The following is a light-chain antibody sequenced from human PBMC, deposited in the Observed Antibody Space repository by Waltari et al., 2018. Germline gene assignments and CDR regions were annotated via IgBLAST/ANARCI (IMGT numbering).Light chain of an antibody. CDR2: GSS. V-gene: IGKV3-20*01. Sequence: VMLTQSPATLSLSPGERATLSCRASQSIDTYLAWYQQKPGQAPRLLIYGSSSSATGIPDRFSGSGSGTEFTLTINSLEPEDFAVYFCQRFGNSPMYVFGQGTKVEMK. CDR1: QSIDTY. CDR3: QRFGNSPMYV. J-gene: IGKJ2*01.